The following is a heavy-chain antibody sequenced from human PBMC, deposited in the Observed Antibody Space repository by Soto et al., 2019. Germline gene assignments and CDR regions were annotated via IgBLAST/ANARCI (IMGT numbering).Heavy chain of an antibody. CDR2: IKSKTDGGTT. D-gene: IGHD3-3*01. J-gene: IGHJ4*02. CDR1: GFTFSNAW. Sequence: GESLKISCAASGFTFSNAWMNWVRQAPGKGLEWVGRIKSKTDGGTTDYAAPVKGRFTISRDDSKNTLYLQMNSLKTEDTAVYYCTTVQDDFWSGYYNEVWGQGTLVTVSS. CDR3: TTVQDDFWSGYYNEV. V-gene: IGHV3-15*07.